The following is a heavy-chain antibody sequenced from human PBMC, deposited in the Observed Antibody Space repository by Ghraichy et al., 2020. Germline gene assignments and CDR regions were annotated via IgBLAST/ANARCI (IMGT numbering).Heavy chain of an antibody. D-gene: IGHD3-10*01. CDR3: AKDRRGGGAMVRGAINWFDP. V-gene: IGHV3-23*01. CDR2: ISGSGGST. CDR1: GFTFSSYA. Sequence: GGSLRLSCAASGFTFSSYAMSWVRQAPGKGLEWVSAISGSGGSTYYADSVKGRFTISRDNSKNTLYLQMNSLRAEDTAVYYCAKDRRGGGAMVRGAINWFDPWGQGTLVTVSS. J-gene: IGHJ5*02.